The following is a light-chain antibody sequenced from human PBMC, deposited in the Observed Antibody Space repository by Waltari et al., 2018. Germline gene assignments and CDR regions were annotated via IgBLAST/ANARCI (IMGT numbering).Light chain of an antibody. CDR1: INDVGVEDN. CDR2: DVV. J-gene: IGLJ3*02. CDR3: CSYAGAYTFV. V-gene: IGLV2-11*01. Sequence: QSALTQPHSVSASPGQSVTIPCSGSINDVGVEDNVSGYQQLPGKAPKLILYDVVKRPSGVPSRFSGSKYGTTASLTISGLQTDDEATYYCCSYAGAYTFVFGGGTKLTVL.